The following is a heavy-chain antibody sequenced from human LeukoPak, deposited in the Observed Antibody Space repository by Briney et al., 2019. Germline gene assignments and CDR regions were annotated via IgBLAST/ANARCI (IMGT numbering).Heavy chain of an antibody. CDR1: GDSISTYY. J-gene: IGHJ5*02. D-gene: IGHD3-10*01. CDR3: ARVLPTMVRGNWFDP. V-gene: IGHV4-34*01. Sequence: SETLSLTCTVSGDSISTYYWSWIRQPPGKGLEWIGEINHSGSTNYNPSLKSRVTISVDTSKNQFSLKLSSVTAADTAVYYCARVLPTMVRGNWFDPWGQGTLVTVSS. CDR2: INHSGST.